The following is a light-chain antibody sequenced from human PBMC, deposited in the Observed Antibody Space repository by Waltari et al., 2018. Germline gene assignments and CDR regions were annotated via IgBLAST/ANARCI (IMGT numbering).Light chain of an antibody. Sequence: CQQHPREAPKLRNYDVSKRPAGVSSRFSGAKSGNTASLTISGLQAEDEADYYCSSYTSSSTVVFGGGTKLTVL. CDR2: DVS. V-gene: IGLV2-14*04. CDR3: SSYTSSSTVV. J-gene: IGLJ2*01.